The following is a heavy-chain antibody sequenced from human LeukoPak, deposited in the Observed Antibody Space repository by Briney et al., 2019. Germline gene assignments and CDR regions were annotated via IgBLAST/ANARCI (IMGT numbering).Heavy chain of an antibody. Sequence: SETLSLTCAVSGYSLSSGYYWGWIRPPPGKGLEWIGSIYHSGSTYYNPSLKSRVTISVDTSKNQFSLKLSSVTAADTAVYYCVVSFGGVIANYFDYWGQGTLVTVSS. J-gene: IGHJ4*02. CDR1: GYSLSSGYY. CDR2: IYHSGST. D-gene: IGHD3-16*02. V-gene: IGHV4-38-2*01. CDR3: VVSFGGVIANYFDY.